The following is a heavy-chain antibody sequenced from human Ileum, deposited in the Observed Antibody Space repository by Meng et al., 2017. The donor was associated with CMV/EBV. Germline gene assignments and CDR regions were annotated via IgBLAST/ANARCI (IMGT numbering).Heavy chain of an antibody. CDR3: GRAGARGVPVDI. Sequence: QMRRQESGPVLVQPWDPFSSTCSVSCGPICDYHGTWIRKSAGKGLQWLGRLRTSGTIDHNPSFKSRVTLSIDTPKNQFSLKLTSVTAADTAVYYCGRAGARGVPVDIWGQGTLVTVSS. CDR2: LRTSGTI. J-gene: IGHJ4*02. V-gene: IGHV4-4*07. CDR1: CGPICDYH. D-gene: IGHD3-10*01.